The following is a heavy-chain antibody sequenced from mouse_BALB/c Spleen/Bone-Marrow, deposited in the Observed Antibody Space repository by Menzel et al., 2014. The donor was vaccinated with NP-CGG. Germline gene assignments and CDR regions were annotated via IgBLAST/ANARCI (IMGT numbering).Heavy chain of an antibody. D-gene: IGHD5-1*01. J-gene: IGHJ4*01. CDR3: TRLPH. CDR1: GYTFTSYY. CDR2: INPSHGGT. Sequence: QVHVKQSGAELVKPGASVKLSCKASGYTFTSYYMYWVKQRPGQGLEWIGEINPSHGGTNFNEKFKSRATLTVDKSSSTAYMQLSSLTSEDSAVYYCTRLPHWGQGTSVTVSS. V-gene: IGHV1S81*02.